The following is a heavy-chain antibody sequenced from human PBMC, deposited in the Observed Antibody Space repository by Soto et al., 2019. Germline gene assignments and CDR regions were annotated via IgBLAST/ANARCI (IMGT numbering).Heavy chain of an antibody. CDR2: ISAYNGNT. J-gene: IGHJ5*02. V-gene: IGHV1-18*01. CDR1: GYTFTSYG. Sequence: ASVKVSCKASGYTFTSYGISWVRQAPGQGLEWMGWISAYNGNTNYAQKLQGRVTMTTDTSTSTAYMELRSLRSDDTAVYYCARDSKDTAMVNGVSSWFDPWGQGTLDTVSS. CDR3: ARDSKDTAMVNGVSSWFDP. D-gene: IGHD5-18*01.